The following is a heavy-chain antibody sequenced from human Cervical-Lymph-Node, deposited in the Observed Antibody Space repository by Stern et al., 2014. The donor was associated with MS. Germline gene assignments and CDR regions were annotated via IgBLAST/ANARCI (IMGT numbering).Heavy chain of an antibody. D-gene: IGHD5-18*01. CDR1: GGSFSGYY. J-gene: IGHJ4*02. V-gene: IGHV4-34*01. Sequence: QLQLQQWGAGLLKPSETLCLTCAVYGGSFSGYYWSWIRQPPGKGLEWIGEINHSGSTNYNPSLKSRVTISVDTSKNQFSLKLSSVTAADTAVYYCARGQGYSLDYWGQGTLVTVSS. CDR3: ARGQGYSLDY. CDR2: INHSGST.